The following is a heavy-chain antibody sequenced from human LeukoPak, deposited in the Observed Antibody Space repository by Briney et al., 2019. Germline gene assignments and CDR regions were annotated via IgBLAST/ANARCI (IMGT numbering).Heavy chain of an antibody. CDR1: GFTFSGST. D-gene: IGHD3-22*01. V-gene: IGHV3-21*04. J-gene: IGHJ4*02. CDR2: ISTSSSYI. CDR3: AKGSRTIVVVIAPNFDY. Sequence: GGSLRLSCAASGFTFSGSTTNWVRQAPGKGLEWVSFISTSSSYIYYADSVKGRFTISRDNSKNTLYLQMNSPRGEDTAVYYCAKGSRTIVVVIAPNFDYWGQGTLVTVSS.